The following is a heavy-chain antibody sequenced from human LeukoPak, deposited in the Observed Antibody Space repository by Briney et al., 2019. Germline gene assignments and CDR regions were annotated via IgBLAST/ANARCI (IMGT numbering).Heavy chain of an antibody. CDR1: GGSISSGSYY. V-gene: IGHV4-61*02. Sequence: PSETLSLTCTVSGGSISSGSYYWSWIRQPAGKGLEWIGRIYTSGSTNYNPSLKSRVTISVDTSKNQFSLKLGSVTAADTAVYYCARSALTMIVDYWGQGTLVTVPS. D-gene: IGHD3-22*01. J-gene: IGHJ4*02. CDR3: ARSALTMIVDY. CDR2: IYTSGST.